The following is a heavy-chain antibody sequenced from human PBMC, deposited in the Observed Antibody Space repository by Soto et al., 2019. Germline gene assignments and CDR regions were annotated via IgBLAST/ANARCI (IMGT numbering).Heavy chain of an antibody. D-gene: IGHD3-9*01. CDR2: INPNSGGT. CDR1: GYTFTGNY. J-gene: IGHJ4*02. V-gene: IGHV1-2*04. Sequence: GASVKVSCKASGYTFTGNYMHWVRQAPGQGLEWMGWINPNSGGTNYAQKFQGWVTMTRDTSISTAYMELSRLRSDDTAVYYCARLHYDILTGHTFDYWGQGTLVTVSS. CDR3: ARLHYDILTGHTFDY.